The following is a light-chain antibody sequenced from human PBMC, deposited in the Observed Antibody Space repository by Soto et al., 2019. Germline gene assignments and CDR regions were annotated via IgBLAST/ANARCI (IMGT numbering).Light chain of an antibody. V-gene: IGKV3-20*01. J-gene: IGKJ4*01. CDR1: QSVDRY. CDR2: GAS. Sequence: IVLTQFTATLSFSPGERATLSCRASQSVDRYLAWYQQKPGQAPRLLIYGASNRATGIPDRFSGSGSGTDFTLTISRLEPEDFAVYYCQQYGAYPLTFGGGTKVDIK. CDR3: QQYGAYPLT.